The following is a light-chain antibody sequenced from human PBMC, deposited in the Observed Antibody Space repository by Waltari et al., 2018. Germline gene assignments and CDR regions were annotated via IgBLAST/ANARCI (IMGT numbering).Light chain of an antibody. V-gene: IGKV3-20*01. CDR1: QSVSRAL. Sequence: EIVLTQSPGSLSSSPGERVTLSCRASQSVSRALSWYQQKTGQAPRLLIFVASNRATGIPDRFSGSGSETDFSLTISRLEPEDFAVYYCQHYVRLPATFGRGTKVEIK. J-gene: IGKJ1*01. CDR3: QHYVRLPAT. CDR2: VAS.